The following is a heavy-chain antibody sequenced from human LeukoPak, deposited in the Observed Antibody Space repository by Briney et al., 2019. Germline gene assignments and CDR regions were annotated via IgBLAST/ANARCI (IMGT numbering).Heavy chain of an antibody. J-gene: IGHJ3*02. Sequence: SETLSLTCTVSGGSISSSSYYWGWIRQPPGKGLEWIGSIYYSGSTYYNPSLKSRVTLSVDTSKNQFSLKLSSVTAVDTAVYYCARPDSSGMKHYAFDIWGQGTMVTVSS. CDR3: ARPDSSGMKHYAFDI. CDR1: GGSISSSSYY. V-gene: IGHV4-39*01. D-gene: IGHD3-22*01. CDR2: IYYSGST.